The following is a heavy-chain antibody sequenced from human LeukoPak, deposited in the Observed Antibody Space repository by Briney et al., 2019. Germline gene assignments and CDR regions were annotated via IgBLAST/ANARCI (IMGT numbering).Heavy chain of an antibody. CDR3: ARGRRYSSGWSAFDY. J-gene: IGHJ4*02. Sequence: GGSLRLSCAASGFTFSSYWMHWVRQAPGKGLVWVSRINSDGSRTRYADSVKGRFTISRDNAKNTLYLQMNSLRAEDTAVYYCARGRRYSSGWSAFDYWGQGTLVTVSS. CDR1: GFTFSSYW. V-gene: IGHV3-74*01. CDR2: INSDGSRT. D-gene: IGHD6-19*01.